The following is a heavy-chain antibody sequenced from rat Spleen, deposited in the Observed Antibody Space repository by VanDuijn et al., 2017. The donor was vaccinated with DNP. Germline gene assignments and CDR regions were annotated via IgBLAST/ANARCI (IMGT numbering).Heavy chain of an antibody. V-gene: IGHV5S11*01. Sequence: EVQLVESGGGLVQPGRSLKLSCAASGFTFSNYYMAWVRQAPTKGLEWVASISTGGGNTYYRDSVKGRFTISRDNAKSTLYLQMDSLRSEETATYYCVRPLFNVGSFPDNWGQGVMVTVSS. CDR3: VRPLFNVGSFPDN. CDR2: ISTGGGNT. D-gene: IGHD1-3*01. J-gene: IGHJ2*01. CDR1: GFTFSNYY.